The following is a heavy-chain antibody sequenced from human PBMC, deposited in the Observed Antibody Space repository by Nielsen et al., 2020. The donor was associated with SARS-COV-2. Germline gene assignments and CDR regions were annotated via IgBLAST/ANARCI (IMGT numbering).Heavy chain of an antibody. V-gene: IGHV4-34*01. J-gene: IGHJ4*02. CDR3: AGGVPPTAMLFDF. Sequence: SETLSLTCGVYGGSFSDYYWNWIRQSPGKALEWIGQIGHSGNTNYNPSLKSRVTMSVDTSKWQFSLKLNSVTAADAADYYCAGGVPPTAMLFDFWGLGTRVIVSS. D-gene: IGHD2-21*02. CDR1: GGSFSDYY. CDR2: IGHSGNT.